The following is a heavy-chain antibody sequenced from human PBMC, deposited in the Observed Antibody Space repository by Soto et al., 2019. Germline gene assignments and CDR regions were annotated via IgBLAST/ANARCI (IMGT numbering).Heavy chain of an antibody. CDR2: INPNSGGT. CDR1: GYTFTGYY. D-gene: IGHD2-2*01. V-gene: IGHV1-2*04. CDR3: ARENSLYCSSTSCYGSGYMDV. J-gene: IGHJ6*03. Sequence: ASVKVSCKASGYTFTGYYMHWVRQAPGQGLEWMGWINPNSGGTNYAQKFQGWVTMTRDTSISTAYMELSRLRSDDTAVYYCARENSLYCSSTSCYGSGYMDVWGKGTTVTVSS.